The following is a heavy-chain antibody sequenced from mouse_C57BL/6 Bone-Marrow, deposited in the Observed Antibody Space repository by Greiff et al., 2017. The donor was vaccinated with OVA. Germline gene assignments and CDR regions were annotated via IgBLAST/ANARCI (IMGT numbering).Heavy chain of an antibody. Sequence: EVMLMESGGGLVQSGRSLRLSCATSGFTFSDFYMEWVRQAPGKGLEWIAASRNKANDYTTEYSASVKGRFIVSRDTSQSILYLQMNALRAEDTAIYYCARDPIGAMDYWGQGTSVTVSS. V-gene: IGHV7-1*01. CDR2: SRNKANDYTT. D-gene: IGHD3-1*01. CDR3: ARDPIGAMDY. J-gene: IGHJ4*01. CDR1: GFTFSDFY.